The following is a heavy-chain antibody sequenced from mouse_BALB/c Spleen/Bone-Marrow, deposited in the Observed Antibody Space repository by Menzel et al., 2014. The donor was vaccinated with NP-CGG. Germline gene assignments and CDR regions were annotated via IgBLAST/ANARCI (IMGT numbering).Heavy chain of an antibody. CDR1: GYTFTSYV. CDR3: AREGMFTGDY. J-gene: IGHJ2*01. Sequence: EVKLMESGPELVKPGASVKMSCKASGYTFTSYVLHWVKQKPGQGLEWIGYIYPYNDVTKYNEKFKPKATLTSDKSSSTAYMELSSLTSEDSAVYYCAREGMFTGDYWAQSSTLAVSS. CDR2: IYPYNDVT. V-gene: IGHV1-14*01. D-gene: IGHD2-2*01.